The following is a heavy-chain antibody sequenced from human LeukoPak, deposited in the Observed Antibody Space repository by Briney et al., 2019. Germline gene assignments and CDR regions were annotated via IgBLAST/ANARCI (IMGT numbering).Heavy chain of an antibody. Sequence: SETLSLTCTVYGGSFSGNYWTLIRQTPGRGLEWIGESSPTGDITGYNPSLKGRATISVDLSKNQFSLNLTSVTAADTGVYYCARVPDFIARPCDSWGPGTLVTVSS. CDR1: GGSFSGNY. D-gene: IGHD2-21*01. V-gene: IGHV4-34*01. CDR2: SSPTGDIT. J-gene: IGHJ4*02. CDR3: ARVPDFIARPCDS.